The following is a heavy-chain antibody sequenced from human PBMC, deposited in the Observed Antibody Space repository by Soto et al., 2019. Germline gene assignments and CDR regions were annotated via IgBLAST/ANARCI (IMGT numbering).Heavy chain of an antibody. D-gene: IGHD1-1*01. CDR1: GYTFTGYY. CDR3: ARDETDDAFDI. V-gene: IGHV1-2*02. Sequence: ASVNVSCKASGYTFTGYYVHWVRQAPGQGLELMGWINPNGGGTNFAQKFQGRVTMTRXXXXXXAXMXLSXXXSDDTAVYYCARDETDDAFDIWGQGTMVTVSS. J-gene: IGHJ3*02. CDR2: INPNGGGT.